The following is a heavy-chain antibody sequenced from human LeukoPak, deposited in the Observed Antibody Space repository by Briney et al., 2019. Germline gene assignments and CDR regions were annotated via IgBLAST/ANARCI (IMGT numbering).Heavy chain of an antibody. CDR1: GGSISSYY. Sequence: SETLSLTCTVSGGSISSYYWSWIRQPPGKGLDWIGYIYYSGSTHYNLSLKSRVTISVDTSKNQFSLKLSSVTAADTAVYYCARYGGNFDYWGQGTLVTVSS. J-gene: IGHJ4*02. CDR2: IYYSGST. CDR3: ARYGGNFDY. V-gene: IGHV4-59*01. D-gene: IGHD4-23*01.